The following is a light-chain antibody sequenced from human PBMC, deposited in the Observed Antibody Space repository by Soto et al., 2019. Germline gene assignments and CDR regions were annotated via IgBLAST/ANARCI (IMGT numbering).Light chain of an antibody. J-gene: IGKJ4*01. CDR2: GAS. Sequence: EIVLTQSPGTLSLSPGERATLSCRASQSVSTSYLAWYQPKPGQAPRLLIYGASSRATGIPDRFSGSGSGADFTLTIIRLEPEDIAVYYCQQYGSVPLTFGGGTKVEIK. CDR3: QQYGSVPLT. V-gene: IGKV3-20*01. CDR1: QSVSTSY.